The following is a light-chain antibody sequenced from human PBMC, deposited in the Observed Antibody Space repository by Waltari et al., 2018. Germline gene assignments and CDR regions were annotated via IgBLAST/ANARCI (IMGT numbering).Light chain of an antibody. CDR2: KTS. V-gene: IGKV1-5*03. Sequence: DIQMTQSPPTLSASVGDRVTITCRASQSIDRWLAWHQQKPGKAPKALIYKTSSLESGVPSRFSGSGSGTEFTLTISSLQPDDFATYYCQQYYSDSITFGQGTRLEIK. CDR1: QSIDRW. CDR3: QQYYSDSIT. J-gene: IGKJ5*01.